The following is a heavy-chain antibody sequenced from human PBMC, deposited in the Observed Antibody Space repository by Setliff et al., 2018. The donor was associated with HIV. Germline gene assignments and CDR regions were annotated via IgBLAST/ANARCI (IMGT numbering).Heavy chain of an antibody. CDR2: IYQSGST. Sequence: SETLSLTCNVSGTSISSGTYYWSWIRQPPGKGLEWIGTIYQSGSTYYNPSLKSRVTISLDTSKNQFSLKLSSVTAADTAVYYCARRLLRGVRGPPCFDYWGQGTLVTVSS. CDR1: GTSISSGTYY. CDR3: ARRLLRGVRGPPCFDY. V-gene: IGHV4-39*07. D-gene: IGHD3-10*01. J-gene: IGHJ4*02.